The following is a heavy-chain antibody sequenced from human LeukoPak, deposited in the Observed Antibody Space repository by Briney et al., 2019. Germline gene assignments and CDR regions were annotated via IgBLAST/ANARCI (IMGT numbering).Heavy chain of an antibody. Sequence: SQTLSLTCAVSGDSVSSNTAAWNWIRQSPSRGLEWLGRTYYRSNWNNDYAPSVKSRVTINPDTSKNQFSLQLNSVTPEDTAVYYCVRQYSSGWSWYYGLDVWGQGTTVTVSS. CDR3: VRQYSSGWSWYYGLDV. CDR2: TYYRSNWNN. CDR1: GDSVSSNTAA. J-gene: IGHJ6*02. V-gene: IGHV6-1*01. D-gene: IGHD6-19*01.